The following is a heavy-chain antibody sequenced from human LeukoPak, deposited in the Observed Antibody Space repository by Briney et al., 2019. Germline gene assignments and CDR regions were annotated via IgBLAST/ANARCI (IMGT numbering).Heavy chain of an antibody. V-gene: IGHV4-34*01. Sequence: SETLSLTRAVYGESMIGHYWTWIRQPPGKRLEWIGEIHHSGGTNSNPSLKNRVTMSIDMSKNQFSLKLNSVTAADTAVYYCARATASGSGRAYDHWAQGNLVPVSS. CDR2: IHHSGGT. CDR3: ARATASGSGRAYDH. CDR1: GESMIGHY. D-gene: IGHD3-10*01. J-gene: IGHJ4*02.